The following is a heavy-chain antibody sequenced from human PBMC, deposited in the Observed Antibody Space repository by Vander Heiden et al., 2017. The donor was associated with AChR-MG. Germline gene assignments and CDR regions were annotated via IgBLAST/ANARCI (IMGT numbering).Heavy chain of an antibody. D-gene: IGHD2-2*01. V-gene: IGHV3-53*02. CDR2: SYSGGST. Sequence: EVQLVETGGGLIQPGGSLRLSCAASGFTVSSNYMSWVRQAPGKGLEWVSVSYSGGSTYYADSVKGRFTISRDNSKNTLYLQMNSLRAEDTAVYYCARSSTSYKKGYYYGMDVWGQGTTVTVSS. CDR3: ARSSTSYKKGYYYGMDV. J-gene: IGHJ6*02. CDR1: GFTVSSNY.